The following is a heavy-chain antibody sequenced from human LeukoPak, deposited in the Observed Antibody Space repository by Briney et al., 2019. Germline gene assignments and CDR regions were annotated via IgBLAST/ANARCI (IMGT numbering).Heavy chain of an antibody. CDR2: ISGSGGST. Sequence: GGSLRLSCAASGFTFSSYAMSWVRQAPGKGLEWVSAISGSGGSTYYADSVKGRFTVSRDNSKNTVDLQMNNLRAEDTAIYYCAKDHANTPVVTNWGQGILVSVSS. CDR1: GFTFSSYA. D-gene: IGHD2-21*02. CDR3: AKDHANTPVVTN. J-gene: IGHJ4*02. V-gene: IGHV3-23*01.